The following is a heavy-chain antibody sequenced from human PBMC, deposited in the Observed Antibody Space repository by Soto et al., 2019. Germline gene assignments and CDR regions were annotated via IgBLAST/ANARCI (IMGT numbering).Heavy chain of an antibody. J-gene: IGHJ3*02. CDR1: GFTFSDYY. V-gene: IGHV3-11*06. CDR3: VREVVVEGSFDI. Sequence: TGGSLRLSCAVSGFTFSDYYMTWIRQAPGKGLEWVSSISGTSTYIYYADSVKGRFTVSRDNAKTSLYLQMNTLRAEDTAVYYCVREVVVEGSFDIWGQGTMVTVSS. CDR2: ISGTSTYI. D-gene: IGHD2-21*01.